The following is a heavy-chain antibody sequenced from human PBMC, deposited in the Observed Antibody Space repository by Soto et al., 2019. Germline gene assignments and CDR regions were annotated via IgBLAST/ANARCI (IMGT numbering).Heavy chain of an antibody. Sequence: GGSLRLSCAASGFSFGSYTMSWVRQAPGKTLEWVSTISGSGGATYYADSVKGRFTISRDNSKNTLYLQVNSLRAEDTAVYYCEKAKIGAMAPFDPWGQGTLVTVSS. D-gene: IGHD2-8*01. CDR1: GFSFGSYT. CDR2: ISGSGGAT. J-gene: IGHJ5*02. CDR3: EKAKIGAMAPFDP. V-gene: IGHV3-23*01.